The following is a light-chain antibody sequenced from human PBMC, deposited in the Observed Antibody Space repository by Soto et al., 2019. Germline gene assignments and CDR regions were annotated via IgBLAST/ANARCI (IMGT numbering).Light chain of an antibody. CDR3: QTWGTGGV. Sequence: QPVLTQSPSASASLGPSVKLTCTLSSGHSSYAIAWHQQQPEKGPRYLMKLNSDGSHSKGDGIPDRFSGSSSGAERYLTISSLQSEDEADYYCQTWGTGGVFGGGTKLTVL. V-gene: IGLV4-69*01. CDR1: SGHSSYA. CDR2: LNSDGSH. J-gene: IGLJ3*02.